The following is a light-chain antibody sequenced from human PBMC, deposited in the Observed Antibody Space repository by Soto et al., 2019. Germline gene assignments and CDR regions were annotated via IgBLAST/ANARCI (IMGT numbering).Light chain of an antibody. V-gene: IGKV1-12*01. CDR1: QSISSW. J-gene: IGKJ1*01. CDR2: AAS. Sequence: DIQMTQSPSTLSASVGDRVTITCRASQSISSWLAWYQQKTGKAPKLLIYAASSLQSGVPSRFSGSGSRTDFTLTISSLQPEDCATYYCQQAKNFPWTFGQGNKVDIK. CDR3: QQAKNFPWT.